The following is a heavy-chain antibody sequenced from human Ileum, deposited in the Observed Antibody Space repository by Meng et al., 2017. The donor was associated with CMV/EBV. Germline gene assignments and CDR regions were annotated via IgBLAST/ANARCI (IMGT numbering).Heavy chain of an antibody. J-gene: IGHJ4*02. CDR3: TRDRLEGDFSGPGF. CDR2: IGSTGSGI. Sequence: GESLKISCAASGFSFSRYSMNCLRQAPGKGLEWVSSIGSTGSGIYYPDSVKGRFTISRDNARNALYLEMSSLRAEDTAVYYCTRDRLEGDFSGPGFWGQGTLVTVSS. CDR1: GFSFSRYS. V-gene: IGHV3-21*01. D-gene: IGHD3-16*02.